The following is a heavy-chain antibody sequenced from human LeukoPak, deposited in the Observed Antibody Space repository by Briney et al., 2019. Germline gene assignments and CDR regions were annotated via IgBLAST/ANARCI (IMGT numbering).Heavy chain of an antibody. D-gene: IGHD6-13*01. CDR2: INPDGGST. CDR3: ARAPRNSSTMLDF. CDR1: GYTFTSHW. J-gene: IGHJ4*02. Sequence: ASVKVSCKASGYTFTSHWIQWVRQAPGQGLEWMGLINPDGGSTAYAHRFQGRVIMTRDTSTSTAYMDLSSLRSEDTAVYHCARAPRNSSTMLDFWGQGALVTISS. V-gene: IGHV1-46*01.